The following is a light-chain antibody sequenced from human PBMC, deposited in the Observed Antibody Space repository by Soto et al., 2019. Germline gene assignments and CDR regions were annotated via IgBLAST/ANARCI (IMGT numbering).Light chain of an antibody. V-gene: IGKV1-39*01. CDR3: QQSYSNPKT. CDR1: HSISTY. J-gene: IGKJ1*01. CDR2: GAS. Sequence: DIQMTQSPSSLSASIGDRVTITCQSRHSISTYVNWYQQKPGKAPQLLIYGASSLQSGVPSRFSCRGSGTDFTLTISSLQPEDFATYYCQQSYSNPKTFGQGTKVQI.